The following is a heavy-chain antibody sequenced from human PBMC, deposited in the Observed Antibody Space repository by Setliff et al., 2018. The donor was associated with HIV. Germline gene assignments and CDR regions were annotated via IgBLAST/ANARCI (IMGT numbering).Heavy chain of an antibody. V-gene: IGHV1-69-2*01. CDR1: GYTFTDYY. J-gene: IGHJ4*02. Sequence: ASVKVSCKGSGYTFTDYYLHWVQQAPGKGPEWMGRVDPEGGETRYAEKFQGRVTMTADASTDTTYMELSSLRSEDTAVYYCARERAPHEPVFDSWGQGTLVTVSS. CDR3: ARERAPHEPVFDS. CDR2: VDPEGGET. D-gene: IGHD4-4*01.